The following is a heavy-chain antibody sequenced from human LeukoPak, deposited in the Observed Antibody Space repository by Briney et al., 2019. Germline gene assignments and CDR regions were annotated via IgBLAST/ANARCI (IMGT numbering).Heavy chain of an antibody. V-gene: IGHV1-2*06. D-gene: IGHD3-9*01. CDR1: GYTFTGYY. CDR3: ARTIPHDEYFQH. CDR2: INPNSGGT. Sequence: ATVKVSCKASGYTFTGYYMHWVRQAPGQRLEWMGRINPNSGGTNYAQKFQGRVTMTRDTSISTAYMELSRLRSDDTAVYYCARTIPHDEYFQHWGQGTLVTVSS. J-gene: IGHJ1*01.